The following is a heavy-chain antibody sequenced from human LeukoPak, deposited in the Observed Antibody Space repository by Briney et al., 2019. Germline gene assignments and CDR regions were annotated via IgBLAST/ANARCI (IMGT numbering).Heavy chain of an antibody. J-gene: IGHJ4*02. CDR3: ARGGGNHCSGGSCYYGPYYFDY. D-gene: IGHD2-15*01. V-gene: IGHV4-34*01. CDR2: INHSAST. Sequence: SETLSLTFAVDGGSFSGYYWSWIRQPPGTGLALIGAINHSASTNYNPSLKSRVTISVDTSKNQFSLKLSSVTAADTAVYYCARGGGNHCSGGSCYYGPYYFDYWGQGTLVTVSS. CDR1: GGSFSGYY.